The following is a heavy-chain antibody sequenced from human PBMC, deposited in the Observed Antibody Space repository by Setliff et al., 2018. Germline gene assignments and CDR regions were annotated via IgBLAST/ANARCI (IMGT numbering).Heavy chain of an antibody. CDR2: IRHDGTNE. CDR3: AKGTQRYCSGAICYYFDY. D-gene: IGHD2-15*01. CDR1: GFTSNMYG. J-gene: IGHJ4*02. V-gene: IGHV3-30*02. Sequence: GGSLRLSCAASGFTSNMYGVHWVRQAPGKGLEWVAYIRHDGTNENYADSGKGRFTVSRDNSRNTLFLQRSSLRAEDTAVYYCAKGTQRYCSGAICYYFDYWGQGTLVTVSS.